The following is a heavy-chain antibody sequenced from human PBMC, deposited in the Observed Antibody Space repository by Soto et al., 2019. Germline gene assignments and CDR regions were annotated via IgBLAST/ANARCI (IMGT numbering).Heavy chain of an antibody. CDR1: GGTIRSGHW. CDR2: MSLNGDI. D-gene: IGHD2-8*02. CDR3: ATRETRTGGPA. V-gene: IGHV4-4*02. J-gene: IGHJ6*01. Sequence: QVQLQESGPGLVESSGTLSLTCAVYGGTIRSGHWWTWVRQSPGKGLEWIGEMSLNGDINYSPSLQSRVTGSIDRSRTHLSLTLTSVTAADTAWYYCATRETRTGGPAWGPGTMVAVSS.